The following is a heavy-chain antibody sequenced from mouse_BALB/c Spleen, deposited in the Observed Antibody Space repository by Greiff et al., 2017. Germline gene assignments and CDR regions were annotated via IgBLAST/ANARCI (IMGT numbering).Heavy chain of an antibody. Sequence: EVNVVESGGGLVKPGGSLKLSCAASGFTFSSYAMSWVRQTPEKRLEWVASISSGGSTYYPDSVKGRFTISRDNARNILYLQMSSLRSEDTAMYYCAREDGYYENYAMDYWGQGTSVTVSS. CDR1: GFTFSSYA. CDR2: ISSGGST. J-gene: IGHJ4*01. CDR3: AREDGYYENYAMDY. D-gene: IGHD2-3*01. V-gene: IGHV5-6-5*01.